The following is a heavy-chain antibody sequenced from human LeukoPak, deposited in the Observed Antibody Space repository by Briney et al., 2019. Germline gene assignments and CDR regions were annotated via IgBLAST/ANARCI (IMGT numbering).Heavy chain of an antibody. Sequence: SGGSLRLSCAASGFTFSSYAMHWVRQAPGKGLEWVAVISYDGSNKYYADSVKGRFTISRDNSKNTLYLQMNSLRAEDTAVYYCAKEKYGGYGEIGYWGQGTLVTVSS. J-gene: IGHJ4*02. CDR3: AKEKYGGYGEIGY. CDR1: GFTFSSYA. D-gene: IGHD5-12*01. CDR2: ISYDGSNK. V-gene: IGHV3-30-3*01.